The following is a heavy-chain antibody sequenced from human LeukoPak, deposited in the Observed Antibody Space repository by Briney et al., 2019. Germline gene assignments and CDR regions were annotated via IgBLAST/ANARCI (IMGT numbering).Heavy chain of an antibody. J-gene: IGHJ4*02. CDR3: ARVQGGILTGYYTGYFDY. V-gene: IGHV4-34*01. CDR1: GGSFSGYY. Sequence: SETLSLTCAVYGGSFSGYYWSWIRQPPGKGLEWIGEINHSGSTNYNPSLKSRVTISVDTSKNQFSLKLSSVTAADTAVYYCARVQGGILTGYYTGYFDYWGQGTLVTVSS. CDR2: INHSGST. D-gene: IGHD3-9*01.